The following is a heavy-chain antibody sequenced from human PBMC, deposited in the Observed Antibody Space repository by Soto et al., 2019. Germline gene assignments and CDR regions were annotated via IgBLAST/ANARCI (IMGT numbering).Heavy chain of an antibody. CDR2: ISVSGVTE. D-gene: IGHD3-9*01. J-gene: IGHJ4*02. CDR3: AKGRGTGTADFDC. CDR1: GFTFSGYV. V-gene: IGHV3-23*01. Sequence: PGGSLRLSCVASGFTFSGYVMSWVRQAPGEGLEWVSIISVSGVTEQYADSVKGRFTVSRDNSKNTLYLQMNLLRAEDTAVYYCAKGRGTGTADFDCWGQGTLVTVSS.